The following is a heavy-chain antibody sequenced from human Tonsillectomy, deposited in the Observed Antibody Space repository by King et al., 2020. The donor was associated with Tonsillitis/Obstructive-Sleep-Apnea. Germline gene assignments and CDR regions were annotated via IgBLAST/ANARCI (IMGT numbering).Heavy chain of an antibody. J-gene: IGHJ4*02. CDR2: IDPNSGGT. V-gene: IGHV1-2*02. Sequence: QLVQSGAEVKKPGASVKVSCKASGYTFIGYDMHWVRQAPGQGLEWMGWIDPNSGGTKYAQKFQGRVTMTRDTSISTAYMELSSLRSDDTAVYYCARGSYWGRPDYWGQGTLVTVSS. CDR3: ARGSYWGRPDY. D-gene: IGHD3-16*01. CDR1: GYTFIGYD.